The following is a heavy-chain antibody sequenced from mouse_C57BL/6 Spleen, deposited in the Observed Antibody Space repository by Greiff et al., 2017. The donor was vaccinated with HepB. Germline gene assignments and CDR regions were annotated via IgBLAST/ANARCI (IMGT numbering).Heavy chain of an antibody. CDR2: IDPETGGT. Sequence: SGAELVRPGASVTLSCKASGYTFTDYEMHWVKQTPVHGLEWIGAIDPETGGTAYNQKFKGKAILTADKSSSTAYMELRSLTSEDSAVYYCTRRLEYYFDYWGQGTTLTVSS. V-gene: IGHV1-15*01. D-gene: IGHD4-1*01. J-gene: IGHJ2*01. CDR1: GYTFTDYE. CDR3: TRRLEYYFDY.